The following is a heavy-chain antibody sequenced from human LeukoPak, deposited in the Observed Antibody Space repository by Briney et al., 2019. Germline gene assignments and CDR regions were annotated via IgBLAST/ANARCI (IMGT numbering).Heavy chain of an antibody. Sequence: GGSLRLSCAASGLIVSDNYMSRVRQAPGKGLEWVSVIHSGGTTYYADSVKGRFTISRDNSKNTVYLQMNSLRVEDTATYYCARDPGYGDPRDYWGQGTLVTVST. CDR2: IHSGGTT. J-gene: IGHJ4*02. CDR3: ARDPGYGDPRDY. D-gene: IGHD4-17*01. CDR1: GLIVSDNY. V-gene: IGHV3-53*01.